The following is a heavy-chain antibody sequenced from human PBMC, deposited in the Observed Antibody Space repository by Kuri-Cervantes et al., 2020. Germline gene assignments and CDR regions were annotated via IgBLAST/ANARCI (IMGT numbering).Heavy chain of an antibody. J-gene: IGHJ2*01. CDR2: ISGTTTNT. V-gene: IGHV3-23*01. D-gene: IGHD3-10*01. CDR1: GFTFINYA. Sequence: GGSLRLSCAASGFTFINYAMSWVRQAPGKGLEWVSAISGTTTNTYYADSVKGRFTISRDNSKTTLYLQMNSLRADDTAVYYCAKVVFGTWPTSPYWYFDLWGRGSLVTVSS. CDR3: AKVVFGTWPTSPYWYFDL.